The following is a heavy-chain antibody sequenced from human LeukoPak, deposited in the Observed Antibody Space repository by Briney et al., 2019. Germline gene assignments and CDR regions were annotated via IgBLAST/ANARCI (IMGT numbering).Heavy chain of an antibody. CDR1: GGSISSGGYS. CDR3: ARMGYYYAFDI. V-gene: IGHV4-30-2*01. Sequence: SETLSLTCAVSGGSISSGGYSWSWIRQPPGKGLEWIGYIYHSGSTYYNPSLKSRVTISVDRSKNQFSLKLSSVTAADTAVYYCARMGYYYAFDIWSQGTMVTVSS. CDR2: IYHSGST. D-gene: IGHD3-10*01. J-gene: IGHJ3*02.